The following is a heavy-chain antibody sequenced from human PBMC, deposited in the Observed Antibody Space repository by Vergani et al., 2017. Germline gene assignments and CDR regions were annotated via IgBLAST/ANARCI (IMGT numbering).Heavy chain of an antibody. CDR3: ARARKFRFGVVWENWFDP. Sequence: EVQLLESGGDLVQPGGSLRLSCAASGFTFNHYAMNWVRQAPGKGLEWVSGISGDGDTISYADSVKGRFTISRDNAKNTLFLQMNSLRAEDTAVYYCARARKFRFGVVWENWFDPWGQGTLVTVSS. J-gene: IGHJ5*02. V-gene: IGHV3-23*01. D-gene: IGHD3-3*01. CDR1: GFTFNHYA. CDR2: ISGDGDTI.